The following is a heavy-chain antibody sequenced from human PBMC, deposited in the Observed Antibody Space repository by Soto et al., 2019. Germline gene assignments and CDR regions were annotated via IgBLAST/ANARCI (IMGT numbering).Heavy chain of an antibody. V-gene: IGHV1-69*13. CDR3: ARIPRYSFPTSDDLDS. J-gene: IGHJ5*01. Sequence: GASVKVSCKASGGTFYTYTFSWVRQAPGQGLEWMGSITPIYPTTNYAEKFQGRLTVTADGSTNTAYMELNSLTSEDTAVYYCARIPRYSFPTSDDLDSWGHGTLVTVSS. D-gene: IGHD5-18*01. CDR2: ITPIYPTT. CDR1: GGTFYTYT.